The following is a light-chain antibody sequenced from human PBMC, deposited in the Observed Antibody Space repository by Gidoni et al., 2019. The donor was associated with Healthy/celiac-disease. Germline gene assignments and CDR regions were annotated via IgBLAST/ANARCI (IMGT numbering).Light chain of an antibody. Sequence: IVMTQSPATLSVSPGESATLSCRASQSVSSNLAWYQQKPGQAPRLLIYGASTRATGIPARFSGGGSGTEFTLTISSLQSEDVAVYYCQQYNNWPLTFGGGTKVEIK. CDR3: QQYNNWPLT. V-gene: IGKV3-15*01. CDR1: QSVSSN. CDR2: GAS. J-gene: IGKJ4*01.